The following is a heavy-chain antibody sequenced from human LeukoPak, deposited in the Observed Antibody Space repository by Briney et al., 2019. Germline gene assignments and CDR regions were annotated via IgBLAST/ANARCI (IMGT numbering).Heavy chain of an antibody. V-gene: IGHV1-18*01. D-gene: IGHD3-10*01. CDR1: GYTFTSYG. CDR2: ISAYNGNT. CDR3: ARDRRDYYYGSGSYYTPFDP. J-gene: IGHJ5*02. Sequence: WASVKVSCKASGYTFTSYGISWVRQAPGQGLEWMGWISAYNGNTNYAQKLQGRVTMTTDTSTSTAYMELRSLRSDDTAVYYCARDRRDYYYGSGSYYTPFDPWGQGTLVTVSS.